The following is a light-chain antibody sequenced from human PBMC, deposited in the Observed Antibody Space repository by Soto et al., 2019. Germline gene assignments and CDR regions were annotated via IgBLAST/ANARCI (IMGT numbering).Light chain of an antibody. J-gene: IGKJ4*01. CDR1: QTVLYSSNNKNY. V-gene: IGKV4-1*01. Sequence: DIVMTQSPDCLGVCLGERATINCKSSQTVLYSSNNKNYLAWYQQKSGQPPKLLIHWASTRESGVPDRFSGSGSGTDFTLTITSLQAEDVAVYYCQQYFTVPLTFGGGTKVDIK. CDR3: QQYFTVPLT. CDR2: WAS.